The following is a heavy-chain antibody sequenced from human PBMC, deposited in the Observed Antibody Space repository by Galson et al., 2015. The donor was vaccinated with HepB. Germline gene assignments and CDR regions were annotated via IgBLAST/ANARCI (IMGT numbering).Heavy chain of an antibody. V-gene: IGHV3-23*01. CDR2: ISGSGGST. CDR3: ANHTYYYGRYCIDY. J-gene: IGHJ4*02. D-gene: IGHD3-10*01. Sequence: SLRLSCAASGFTFSSYAMSWVRQAPGKGLEWVSAISGSGGSTYYADSVKGRFTISRDNSKNTLYLQMNSLRAEDTAVYYCANHTYYYGRYCIDYWGQGTMVTVSS. CDR1: GFTFSSYA.